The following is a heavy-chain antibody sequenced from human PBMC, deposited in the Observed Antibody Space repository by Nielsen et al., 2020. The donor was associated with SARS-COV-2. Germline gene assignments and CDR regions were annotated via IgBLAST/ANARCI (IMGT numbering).Heavy chain of an antibody. J-gene: IGHJ6*02. CDR3: ANLESGYYYGMDV. D-gene: IGHD3-10*01. Sequence: SLKISCAASGFTFDDYAMHWVRQAPGKGLEWVSGISWNSGSIGYADSVKGRFTISRDNAKNSLYLQINSLRAEDTALYYCANLESGYYYGMDVWGQGTTVTVSS. CDR1: GFTFDDYA. CDR2: ISWNSGSI. V-gene: IGHV3-9*01.